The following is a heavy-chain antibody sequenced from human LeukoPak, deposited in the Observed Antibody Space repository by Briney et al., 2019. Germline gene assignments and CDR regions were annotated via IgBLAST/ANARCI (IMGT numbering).Heavy chain of an antibody. CDR1: GFTVSSNY. V-gene: IGHV3-53*01. CDR3: ARDFKKSFDY. CDR2: IYSGGST. Sequence: PGGSLRLSCAASGFTVSSNYLSWVRQAPGKGLEWVSVIYSGGSTYYADSVKGRFTISRDNSKNTLYLQMNSLRAEDTAVYYCARDFKKSFDYWGRGTLVTVSS. J-gene: IGHJ4*02.